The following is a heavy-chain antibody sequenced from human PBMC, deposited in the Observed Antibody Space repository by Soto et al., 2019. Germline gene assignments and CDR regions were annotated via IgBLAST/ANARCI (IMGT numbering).Heavy chain of an antibody. V-gene: IGHV3-64*01. CDR2: ISSNGVGT. CDR1: GFTLSGYA. D-gene: IGHD6-6*01. J-gene: IGHJ6*03. Sequence: VQLAESGGGLAQPVGSLRLSCAASGFTLSGYAMDWVRQAPGKGLEYVSGISSNGVGTYYAKSVQGRFTISRDNSKNTVYLQMGSLRPEDMAVYYCARRARTDFYSMDVWGKGTTVTVSS. CDR3: ARRARTDFYSMDV.